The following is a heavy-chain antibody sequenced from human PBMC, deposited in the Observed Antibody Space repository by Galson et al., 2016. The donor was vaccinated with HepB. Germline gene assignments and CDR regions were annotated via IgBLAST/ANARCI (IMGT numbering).Heavy chain of an antibody. CDR3: ATLGFDVVVATARQNDS. CDR2: ISYDGSNK. Sequence: SLRLSCAASGFTFSSFTMHWVRQAPGKGLEWVAVISYDGSNKYYADSVKGRFTISRDNSKNTLYLQMNSLRTEDTAVYYCATLGFDVVVATARQNDSWGQGTLVTVSS. D-gene: IGHD2-2*01. CDR1: GFTFSSFT. J-gene: IGHJ4*02. V-gene: IGHV3-30*01.